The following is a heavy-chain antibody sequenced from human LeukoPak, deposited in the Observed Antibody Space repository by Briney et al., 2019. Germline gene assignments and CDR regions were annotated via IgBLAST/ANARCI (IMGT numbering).Heavy chain of an antibody. J-gene: IGHJ4*02. CDR1: VRLISSYY. CDR2: NYYSGST. V-gene: IGHV4-59*01. D-gene: IGHD3-22*01. CDR3: ARVLFSPYYYDSSGYYFDY. Sequence: SETLSLTCTVSVRLISSYYWSGIRQPPGKGLEWIGYNYYSGSTNYNPYLKSRVTISVDTSKNQFSLKLSSVTAADTVVYDCARVLFSPYYYDSSGYYFDYWGQGTLVTVSS.